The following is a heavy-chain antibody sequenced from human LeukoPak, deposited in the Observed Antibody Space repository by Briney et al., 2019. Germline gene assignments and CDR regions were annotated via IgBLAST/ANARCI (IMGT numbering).Heavy chain of an antibody. CDR2: IYYSGNT. D-gene: IGHD4-17*01. Sequence: SETLSLTCTVSGGSISSYYWNWLRQPPGKGLEWIAYIYYSGNTNYNPSLKSRVTMSIDMSKNQFSLRLTSVTAADTAVYYCARVPPDYNDLHDALDLWGQGTVVTVSS. CDR1: GGSISSYY. CDR3: ARVPPDYNDLHDALDL. J-gene: IGHJ3*01. V-gene: IGHV4-59*08.